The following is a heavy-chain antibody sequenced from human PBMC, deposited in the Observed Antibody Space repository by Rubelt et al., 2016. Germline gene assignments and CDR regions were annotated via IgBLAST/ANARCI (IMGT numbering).Heavy chain of an antibody. CDR1: GYTFTNYD. Sequence: VKVSCKASGYTFTNYDINWLRQATGQGLEWMGWMNPNSGTTGYAQKFQGRVTMTRNTSISTAYMELSSLKSDDTAVYYCARDVNWFDPWGQGTLVTVSS. CDR3: ARDVNWFDP. D-gene: IGHD3-10*02. J-gene: IGHJ5*02. CDR2: MNPNSGTT. V-gene: IGHV1-8*01.